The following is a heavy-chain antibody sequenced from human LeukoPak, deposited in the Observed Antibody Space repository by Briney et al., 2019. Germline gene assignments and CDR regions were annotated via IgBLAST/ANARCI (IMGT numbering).Heavy chain of an antibody. CDR1: GFTFSSYG. D-gene: IGHD3-10*01. V-gene: IGHV3-33*01. CDR2: IWYDGSNK. Sequence: SGRSLRLSCAASGFTFSSYGMHWVRQAPGKGLEWVAVIWYDGSNKYYADSVKGRFTISRDNSKNTLYLQMNSLRAEDTAVYYCARSGSITMVRGVNAPFDYWGQGTLVTVSS. CDR3: ARSGSITMVRGVNAPFDY. J-gene: IGHJ4*02.